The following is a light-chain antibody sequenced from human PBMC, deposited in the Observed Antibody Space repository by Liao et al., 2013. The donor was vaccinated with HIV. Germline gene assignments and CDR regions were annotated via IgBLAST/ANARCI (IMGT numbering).Light chain of an antibody. J-gene: IGLJ1*01. CDR3: QVWDGSINYV. Sequence: SYELTQPPSVSVSPGQTVDISCSGDRLGDKYANWYQQRPGQPPILLVFQDNKRPSGIPERFSGSNSGNTATLTISGTQPMDEADYFCQVWDGSINYVFGSGTRVSVL. CDR1: RLGDKY. V-gene: IGLV3-1*01. CDR2: QDN.